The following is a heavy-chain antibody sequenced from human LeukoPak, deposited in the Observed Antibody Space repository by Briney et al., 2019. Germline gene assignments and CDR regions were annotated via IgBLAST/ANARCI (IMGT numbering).Heavy chain of an antibody. D-gene: IGHD5-24*01. CDR2: IYPGDSDT. J-gene: IGHJ4*02. V-gene: IGHV5-51*01. Sequence: GESLKISCKGSGYSFTSYWIGWVRQMPGKGLEWMGIIYPGDSDTRYNPSFQGQVTISADKSISTAYLQWSSLKASDIAKYYCARQTLVGASRDGYSDYWGQGTLVTVSS. CDR3: ARQTLVGASRDGYSDY. CDR1: GYSFTSYW.